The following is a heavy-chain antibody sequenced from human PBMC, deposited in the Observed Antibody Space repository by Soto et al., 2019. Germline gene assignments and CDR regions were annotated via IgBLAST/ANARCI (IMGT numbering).Heavy chain of an antibody. Sequence: GGSLRLSCAASGFTFSSYSMNWVRQAPGKGLEWVSSISSSSSYIYYADSVKGRFTISRDNAKNSLYLQMNSLRAEDTAVYYCARDPYQWEQIEFDYWGQGTLVTVSS. CDR2: ISSSSSYI. J-gene: IGHJ4*02. D-gene: IGHD1-26*01. V-gene: IGHV3-21*01. CDR1: GFTFSSYS. CDR3: ARDPYQWEQIEFDY.